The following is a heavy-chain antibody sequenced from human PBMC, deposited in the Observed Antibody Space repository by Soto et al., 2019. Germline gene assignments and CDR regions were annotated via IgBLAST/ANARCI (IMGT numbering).Heavy chain of an antibody. J-gene: IGHJ3*02. CDR3: AKDPGIAVGWGDAFDI. V-gene: IGHV3-30*18. Sequence: QVQLVESGGGVVQPGRSLRLSCTASGFTFSSYGMHWVRQAPGKGLEWAAVISYDGSNKYYADSVKGRFTISRDNSKNTLYVQMNSVRAEDRCVYYCAKDPGIAVGWGDAFDILGQGTIVTVSS. CDR1: GFTFSSYG. CDR2: ISYDGSNK. D-gene: IGHD6-19*01.